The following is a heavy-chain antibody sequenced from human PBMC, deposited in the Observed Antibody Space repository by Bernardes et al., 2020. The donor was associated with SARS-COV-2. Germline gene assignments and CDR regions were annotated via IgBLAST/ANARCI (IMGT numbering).Heavy chain of an antibody. D-gene: IGHD2-15*01. CDR3: ARRAATGPYYYGLDV. CDR1: GFTFSSYS. J-gene: IGHJ6*02. V-gene: IGHV3-48*01. CDR2: ISGSSGTM. Sequence: GGSLRLSCAASGFTFSSYSMNWVRQAPGKGLEWVSYISGSSGTMYYADSVKGRFTISRDNAKNSLYLQMSSLRAEDTAVYYCARRAATGPYYYGLDVWGQGTTVTVSS.